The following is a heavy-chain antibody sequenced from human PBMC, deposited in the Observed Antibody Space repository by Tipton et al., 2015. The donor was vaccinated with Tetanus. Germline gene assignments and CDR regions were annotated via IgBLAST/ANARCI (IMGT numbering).Heavy chain of an antibody. CDR2: ISSRDNTI. D-gene: IGHD2-15*01. CDR1: GFTLRDYS. V-gene: IGHV3-11*01. Sequence: SLRLSCTGSGFTLRDYSMSWLRQAPGKGLEWVSYISSRDNTIYYADSVKGRFTISRDDAKSSLYLHMYTVRADDTAVYYCARRGVGWHFDYWGQGTLVPVSS. CDR3: ARRGVGWHFDY. J-gene: IGHJ4*02.